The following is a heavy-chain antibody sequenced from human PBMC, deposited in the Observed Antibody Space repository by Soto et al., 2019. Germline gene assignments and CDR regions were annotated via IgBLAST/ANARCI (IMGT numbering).Heavy chain of an antibody. CDR1: GGSISSSNW. CDR2: IYHSGST. Sequence: SETLSLTCAVSGGSISSSNWWSWVRQPPGKGLEWIGEIYHSGSTNYNPSLKSRVTISVDKSKNQFSLKLSSVTAADTAVYYCARGGANDFWSGYHNPYYYYYGMDVWGQGTTVTVSS. CDR3: ARGGANDFWSGYHNPYYYYYGMDV. V-gene: IGHV4-4*02. D-gene: IGHD3-3*01. J-gene: IGHJ6*02.